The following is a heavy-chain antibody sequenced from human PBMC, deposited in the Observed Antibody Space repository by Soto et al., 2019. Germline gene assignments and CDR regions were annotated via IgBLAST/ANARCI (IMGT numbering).Heavy chain of an antibody. CDR1: GFSFSSCE. D-gene: IGHD3-9*01. CDR3: ASKIVTPGYHYYDY. J-gene: IGHJ4*02. CDR2: ISGSGTST. V-gene: IGHV3-48*03. Sequence: GSLRLSCAASGFSFSSCEMSWVRQAPGKGLEWVSYISGSGTSTQYSDSVKGRFTISRDNAKNSLHLQMNSLGAEDTAVYYCASKIVTPGYHYYDYWGQGTLVTVSS.